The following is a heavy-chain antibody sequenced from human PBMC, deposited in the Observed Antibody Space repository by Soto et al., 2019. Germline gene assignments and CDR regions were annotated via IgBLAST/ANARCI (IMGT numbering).Heavy chain of an antibody. CDR1: GGSISSGGYS. Sequence: SETLSLTCAVSGGSISSGGYSWSWIRQPPGKGLECIGYIYHSGSTYCNPSLKSRVTISVDKSKNQFSLKLSSVTDADTAVYYCARGERQPQRDYWGQGTLVTVSS. V-gene: IGHV4-30-2*01. CDR3: ARGERQPQRDY. CDR2: IYHSGST. D-gene: IGHD6-25*01. J-gene: IGHJ4*02.